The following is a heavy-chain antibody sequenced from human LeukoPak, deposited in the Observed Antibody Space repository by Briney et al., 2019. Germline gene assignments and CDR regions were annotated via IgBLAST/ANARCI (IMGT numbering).Heavy chain of an antibody. CDR1: GFTFTSYG. Sequence: GGSLRLSCAASGFTFTSYGMHWVRQAPGKGLEWVALITYDVYYKYYSDSVKGRFTISSDTSKNTMYLQMNSVRAEDTAVYYCARDLSPVVRASPMGYWGQGTLVTVSS. V-gene: IGHV3-30*03. J-gene: IGHJ4*02. D-gene: IGHD3-10*01. CDR3: ARDLSPVVRASPMGY. CDR2: ITYDVYYK.